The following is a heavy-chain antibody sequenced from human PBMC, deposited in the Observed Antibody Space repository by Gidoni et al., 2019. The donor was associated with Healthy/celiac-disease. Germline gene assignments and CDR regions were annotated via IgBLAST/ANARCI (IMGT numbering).Heavy chain of an antibody. Sequence: QLQLQESGPGLVKPAETLSLTCTVCGGSSSSSSYYWGWIRQPPGKGLEWIGCIYYSGSTYYTPSLKSRVTISVDTSKNPFSLKLSSVTAADTAVYYCASPPAAADWFDPWGQGTLVTVSS. V-gene: IGHV4-39*01. J-gene: IGHJ5*02. D-gene: IGHD6-13*01. CDR1: GGSSSSSSYY. CDR2: IYYSGST. CDR3: ASPPAAADWFDP.